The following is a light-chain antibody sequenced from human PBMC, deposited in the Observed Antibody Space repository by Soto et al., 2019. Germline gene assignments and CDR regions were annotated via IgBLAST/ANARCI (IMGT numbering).Light chain of an antibody. Sequence: EIVLTQSPATLSLSPGERASLSCRASQSVGNSLAWYQHKPGQAPRLLIYDVSNRATGIPARFSGSGSGSDFTLIISSLKPEDCAVYYCHQCVIWPLFTFGPGTKVDIK. CDR1: QSVGNS. V-gene: IGKV3-11*01. CDR3: HQCVIWPLFT. CDR2: DVS. J-gene: IGKJ3*01.